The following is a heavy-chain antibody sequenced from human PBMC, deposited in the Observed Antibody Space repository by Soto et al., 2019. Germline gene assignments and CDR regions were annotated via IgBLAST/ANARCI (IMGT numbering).Heavy chain of an antibody. CDR3: AKERDIVVVVAPLDY. CDR2: ISYDGSNK. V-gene: IGHV3-30*18. Sequence: QVQLVESGGGVVQPGRSLRLSCAASGFTFSSYGMHWVRQAPGKGLEWVAVISYDGSNKYYADSVKGRFTISRDNSKNTLYLHMNRLRAEDTAVYYCAKERDIVVVVAPLDYWGQGTLVTVSS. J-gene: IGHJ4*02. CDR1: GFTFSSYG. D-gene: IGHD2-15*01.